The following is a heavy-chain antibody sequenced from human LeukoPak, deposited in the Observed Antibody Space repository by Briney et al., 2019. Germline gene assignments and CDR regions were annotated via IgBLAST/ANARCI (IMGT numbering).Heavy chain of an antibody. J-gene: IGHJ3*02. CDR3: AKAKGVPLPPDAFDI. D-gene: IGHD3-10*01. Sequence: GGSLRLPCAASGFTFSSYAVSWVRQAPGKGLEWVSAISGSGGSTYYADSVKGRFTISRDNSKNTLYLQMNSLRAEDTAVYYCAKAKGVPLPPDAFDIWGQGTMVTVSS. CDR1: GFTFSSYA. V-gene: IGHV3-23*01. CDR2: ISGSGGST.